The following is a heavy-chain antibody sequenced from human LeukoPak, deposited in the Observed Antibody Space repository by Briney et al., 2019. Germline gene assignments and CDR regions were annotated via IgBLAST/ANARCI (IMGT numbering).Heavy chain of an antibody. CDR1: GYTFTSYD. D-gene: IGHD2-21*02. J-gene: IGHJ4*02. CDR3: ARGSNVVVTFDY. Sequence: ASVKVSCKASGYTFTSYDINWVRQATGQGLEWMGRIIPILGIANYAQKFQGRVTITADKSTSTAYMELSSLRSEDTAVYYCARGSNVVVTFDYWGQGTLVTVSS. CDR2: IIPILGIA. V-gene: IGHV1-69*04.